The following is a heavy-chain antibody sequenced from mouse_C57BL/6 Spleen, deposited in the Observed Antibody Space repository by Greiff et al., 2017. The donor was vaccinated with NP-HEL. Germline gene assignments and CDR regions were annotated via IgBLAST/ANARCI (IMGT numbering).Heavy chain of an antibody. CDR1: GYTFTSYW. CDR2: IDPSDSYT. CDR3: ARGDYFDY. Sequence: VQLQQPGAELVMPGASVKLSCKASGYTFTSYWMHWVKQRPGQGLEWIGEIDPSDSYTNYNQKFKGKSTLTVDKSSSTAYMQLSSLTSEDSAVYYCARGDYFDYWGKGTTLTVSS. J-gene: IGHJ2*01. V-gene: IGHV1-69*01.